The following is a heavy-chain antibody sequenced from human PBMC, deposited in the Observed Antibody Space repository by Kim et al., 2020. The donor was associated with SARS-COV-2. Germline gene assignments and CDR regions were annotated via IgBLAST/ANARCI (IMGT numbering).Heavy chain of an antibody. J-gene: IGHJ5*02. CDR3: ARGSGEGVVVWFDP. V-gene: IGHV7-4-1*02. CDR2: INTNTGNP. Sequence: ASVKVSCKASGYTFTSYAMNWVRQAPGQGLEWMGWINTNTGNPTYAQGFTGRFVFSLDTSVSTAYLQISSLKAEDTAVYYCARGSGEGVVVWFDPWGQGTLVTVSS. CDR1: GYTFTSYA. D-gene: IGHD2-21*01.